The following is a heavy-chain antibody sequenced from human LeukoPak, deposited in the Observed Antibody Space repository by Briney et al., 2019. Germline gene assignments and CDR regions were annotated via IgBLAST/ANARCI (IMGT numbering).Heavy chain of an antibody. Sequence: GGSLRLSCAASGFTFSSHWMHWVRQAPGKGLVWVSRINSDGSNRNYADSVKGRFIISRDNDKNTVYLQTNSLRVEDTAVYYCARSLGGAGSYDIWGQGTMVTVSS. CDR3: ARSLGGAGSYDI. CDR2: INSDGSNR. V-gene: IGHV3-74*01. D-gene: IGHD2-15*01. CDR1: GFTFSSHW. J-gene: IGHJ3*02.